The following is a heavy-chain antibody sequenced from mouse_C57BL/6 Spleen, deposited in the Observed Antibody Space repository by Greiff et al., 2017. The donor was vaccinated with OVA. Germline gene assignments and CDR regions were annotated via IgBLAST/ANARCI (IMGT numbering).Heavy chain of an antibody. CDR2: INYDGSST. D-gene: IGHD2-4*01. CDR1: GFTFSDYY. J-gene: IGHJ4*01. CDR3: ARVGDYDGDAMDY. V-gene: IGHV5-16*01. Sequence: EVMLVESEGGLVQPGSSMKLSCTASGFTFSDYYMAWVRQVPEKGLEWVANINYDGSSTYYLDSLKSRFIISRDNAKNILYLQMSSLKSEDTATYYCARVGDYDGDAMDYWGQGTSVTVSS.